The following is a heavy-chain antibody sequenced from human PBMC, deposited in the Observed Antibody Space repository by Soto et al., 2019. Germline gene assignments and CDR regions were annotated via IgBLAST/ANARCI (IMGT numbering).Heavy chain of an antibody. CDR2: INPNSGGT. CDR3: ARYPGGYDFYYYYGMDV. D-gene: IGHD5-12*01. CDR1: GYTFTGYY. Sequence: ASVKVSCKASGYTFTGYYMHWVRQAPGQGLEWMGWINPNSGGTNYAQKFQGWVTMTRDTSISTAYMELSRLRSDDTAVYYCARYPGGYDFYYYYGMDVWGQGTTVTVSS. J-gene: IGHJ6*02. V-gene: IGHV1-2*04.